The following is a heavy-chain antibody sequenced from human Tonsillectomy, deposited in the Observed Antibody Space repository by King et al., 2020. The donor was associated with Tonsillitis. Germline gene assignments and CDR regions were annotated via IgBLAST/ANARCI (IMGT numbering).Heavy chain of an antibody. CDR3: ASRPLRFLEWLPKYYFDY. Sequence: QLQESGPGLVKPSETLSLTCTVSGGSISSSSYYWGWIRQPPGKGLEWIGSIYYSGSTYYNPSLKSRVTISVDTSKNQFSLKLSSVTAADTAVYHCASRPLRFLEWLPKYYFDYWGQGTLVTVSS. D-gene: IGHD3-3*01. V-gene: IGHV4-39*01. CDR2: IYYSGST. J-gene: IGHJ4*02. CDR1: GGSISSSSYY.